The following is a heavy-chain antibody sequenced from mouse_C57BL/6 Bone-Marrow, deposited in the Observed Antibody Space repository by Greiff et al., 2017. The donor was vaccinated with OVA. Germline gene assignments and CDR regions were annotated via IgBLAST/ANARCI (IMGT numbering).Heavy chain of an antibody. J-gene: IGHJ1*03. CDR2: ISSGGSYT. Sequence: EVKLVESGGDLVKPGGSLKLSCAASGFTFSSYGMSWVRQTPDKRLEWVATISSGGSYTYYPDSVKGRFTISRDNAKNTLYLQMSSLKSDDTAMYYCARRGDYYGSSYVDFDVWGTGTTVTVSS. CDR1: GFTFSSYG. D-gene: IGHD1-1*01. CDR3: ARRGDYYGSSYVDFDV. V-gene: IGHV5-6*02.